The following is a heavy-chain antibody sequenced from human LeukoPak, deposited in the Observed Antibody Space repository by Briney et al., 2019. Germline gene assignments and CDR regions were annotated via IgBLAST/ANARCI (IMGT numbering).Heavy chain of an antibody. CDR1: GFTLSRYW. CDR2: IMQDGSEK. D-gene: IGHD6-19*01. J-gene: IGHJ4*02. CDR3: ARVGWLPVPIDY. Sequence: GAPGLSCAGSGFTLSRYWMSSVRQAAGQRLGGVGNIMQDGSEKYYVDSVKSRFTISRDNAKNSLYLQMNSVRAEDTAVYYCARVGWLPVPIDYWGQGTLVTVSS. V-gene: IGHV3-7*01.